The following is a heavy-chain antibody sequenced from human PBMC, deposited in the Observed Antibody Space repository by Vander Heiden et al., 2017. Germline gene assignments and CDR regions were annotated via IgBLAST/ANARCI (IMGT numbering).Heavy chain of an antibody. J-gene: IGHJ4*02. V-gene: IGHV3-13*01. CDR1: GFTFSSYD. Sequence: EVQLVESGGGLVQPGGSLRLSCAASGFTFSSYDMHWVRQATGKGLEWVSAIGTAGDTYYPGSVKGRFTISRENAKNSLYLQMNSLRAGDTAVYYCARAGSNWGLDYWGQGTLVTVSS. D-gene: IGHD7-27*01. CDR2: IGTAGDT. CDR3: ARAGSNWGLDY.